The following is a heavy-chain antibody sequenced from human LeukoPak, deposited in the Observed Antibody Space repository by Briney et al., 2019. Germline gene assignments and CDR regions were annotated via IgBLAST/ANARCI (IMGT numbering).Heavy chain of an antibody. V-gene: IGHV1-8*02. Sequence: ASVKVSCKASGGTFSSYAISWVRQATGQGLEWMGWMNPNSGNTGYAQKFQGRVTMTRNTSINTAYMELSSLTSEDTAVYYCAREIYHQLGLYYYYYMDVWGKGTTVTVSS. CDR1: GGTFSSYA. CDR3: AREIYHQLGLYYYYYMDV. D-gene: IGHD3-16*01. CDR2: MNPNSGNT. J-gene: IGHJ6*03.